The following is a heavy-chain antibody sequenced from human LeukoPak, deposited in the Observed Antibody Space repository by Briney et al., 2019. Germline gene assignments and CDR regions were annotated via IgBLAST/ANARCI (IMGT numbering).Heavy chain of an antibody. CDR3: ARADFWSAVDY. Sequence: PSDTLSLTCTVSGGSISSYYWSWIRQPPGKGLEWIGYIYYTGRTNYNPSLKSRVTISVDTSKNQFSLKLNSVTAADTAVYYCARADFWSAVDYWGQGTLVTVSS. CDR1: GGSISSYY. CDR2: IYYTGRT. V-gene: IGHV4-59*13. J-gene: IGHJ4*02. D-gene: IGHD3-3*01.